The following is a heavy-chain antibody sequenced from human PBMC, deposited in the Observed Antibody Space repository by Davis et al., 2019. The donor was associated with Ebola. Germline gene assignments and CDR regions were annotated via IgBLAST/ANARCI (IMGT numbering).Heavy chain of an antibody. CDR2: ISYDGSNK. CDR1: GFTFSSYG. CDR3: AWPRWPRDYYYGMDV. V-gene: IGHV3-30*03. J-gene: IGHJ6*02. Sequence: SLKISCAASGFTFSSYGMHWVRQAPGKGLEWVAVISYDGSNKYYADSVKGRFTISRDNSKNTLYLQMNSLRAEDTAVYYCAWPRWPRDYYYGMDVWGQGTTVTVSS. D-gene: IGHD4-23*01.